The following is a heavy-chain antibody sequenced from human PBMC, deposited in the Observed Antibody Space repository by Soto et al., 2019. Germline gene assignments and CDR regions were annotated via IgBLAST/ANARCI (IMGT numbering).Heavy chain of an antibody. CDR1: GGTFSSYA. J-gene: IGHJ5*02. Sequence: SVKVSCKASGGTFSSYAISWVRQAPGQGLEWMGGIIPIFGTANYAQKFQGRVTITADKSTSTAYMELSSLRSEDTAVCYCARDRYYYDSSGYYYGDTWGQGTLVTVSS. D-gene: IGHD3-22*01. CDR3: ARDRYYYDSSGYYYGDT. CDR2: IIPIFGTA. V-gene: IGHV1-69*06.